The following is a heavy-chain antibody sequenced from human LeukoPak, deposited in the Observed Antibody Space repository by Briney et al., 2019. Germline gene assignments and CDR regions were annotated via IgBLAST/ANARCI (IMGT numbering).Heavy chain of an antibody. CDR1: GYTFTSYV. CDR3: ARNNGGTYYDFWSGYYRDTYVGYYYYYMDV. J-gene: IGHJ6*03. V-gene: IGHV1-8*01. Sequence: ASVKVSCKASGYTFTSYVINWVPHATGQGVELMGWMYPNRGNIGYAQKFQGRVTLTRNTSISTAYMERSSLRSEDTAVYYCARNNGGTYYDFWSGYYRDTYVGYYYYYMDVWGKGTTVTVSS. CDR2: MYPNRGNI. D-gene: IGHD3-3*01.